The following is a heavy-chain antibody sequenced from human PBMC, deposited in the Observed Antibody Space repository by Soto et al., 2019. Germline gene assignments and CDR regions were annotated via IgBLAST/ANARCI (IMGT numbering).Heavy chain of an antibody. J-gene: IGHJ4*02. CDR3: ARWLGYYDSSGPRPFDY. CDR2: IYPGDSDT. D-gene: IGHD3-22*01. Sequence: PGESLKISCKGSGYSFTSYWIGWVRQMPGKGLEWMGIIYPGDSDTRYSPSFQGQVTISADKSISTAYLQWSSLKASDTAMYYCARWLGYYDSSGPRPFDYWGQGTLVTVSS. CDR1: GYSFTSYW. V-gene: IGHV5-51*01.